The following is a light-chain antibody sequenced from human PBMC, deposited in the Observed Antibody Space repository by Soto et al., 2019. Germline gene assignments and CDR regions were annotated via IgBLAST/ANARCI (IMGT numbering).Light chain of an antibody. Sequence: DIQMTQSPSTLSASVGDRVTITCRASQSISNWLAWYQQKPGKAPKLLIYDASNLESGVPSRFSGSGSGTEFTLTVSSLQPDDFATYYCQKYNSYLWTFGQGTKVDI. CDR3: QKYNSYLWT. CDR1: QSISNW. CDR2: DAS. V-gene: IGKV1-5*01. J-gene: IGKJ1*01.